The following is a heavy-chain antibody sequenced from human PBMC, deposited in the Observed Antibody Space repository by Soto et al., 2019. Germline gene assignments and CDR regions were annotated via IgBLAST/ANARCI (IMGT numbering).Heavy chain of an antibody. V-gene: IGHV3-33*01. J-gene: IGHJ5*02. CDR2: IWFDGSKK. CDR3: ARAHSMMILDRFDP. Sequence: SLRLSCAASGFKFRNYAIHWVRQAPGKGLEWLAVIWFDGSKKYYADSVKGRFTISRDNSKNTVYLDMNSLTADDSGVFYCARAHSMMILDRFDPWGHGTRVTVSS. CDR1: GFKFRNYA. D-gene: IGHD3-16*01.